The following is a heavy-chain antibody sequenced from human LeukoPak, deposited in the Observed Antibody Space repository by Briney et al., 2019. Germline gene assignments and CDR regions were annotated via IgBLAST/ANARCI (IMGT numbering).Heavy chain of an antibody. Sequence: GGSLRLSCAASGFTFINYPIHWVRQAPGKGLEWMAVMSYNGNNKYYADSVKGRFTISRDNSKTTLYLQMDRLGPRDTAVYYCARGASGTFSWFDSWGQGTLVTVSS. V-gene: IGHV3-30-3*01. D-gene: IGHD1-1*01. CDR2: MSYNGNNK. CDR1: GFTFINYP. J-gene: IGHJ5*01. CDR3: ARGASGTFSWFDS.